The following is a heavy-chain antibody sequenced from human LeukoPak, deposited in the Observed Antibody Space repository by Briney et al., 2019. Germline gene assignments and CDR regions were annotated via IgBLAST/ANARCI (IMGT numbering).Heavy chain of an antibody. J-gene: IGHJ5*02. CDR3: ARDRGENWFDP. V-gene: IGHV1-46*01. CDR2: IVPSDSST. Sequence: ASVKVSCKASGYTLTNSYMHWVRQAPGQGLEWMGMIVPSDSSTNYAQKFQGRVTMTRDTSTSTVYMELSSLRSEDTAVYYCARDRGENWFDPWGQGTLVTVSS. CDR1: GYTLTNSY.